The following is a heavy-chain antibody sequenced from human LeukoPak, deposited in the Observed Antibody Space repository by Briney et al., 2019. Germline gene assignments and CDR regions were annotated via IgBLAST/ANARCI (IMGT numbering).Heavy chain of an antibody. V-gene: IGHV3-30*18. J-gene: IGHJ4*02. CDR3: AKDRGSSSWYVDY. Sequence: EGSLGLSCAASGFTFSSYGMHWVRQAPGRGLEWVAVISYDGSNKYYVDSVKGRFTISRDNSKNTLYLQMNSLRVEDTAVYYCAKDRGSSSWYVDYWGQGTLVTVSS. CDR2: ISYDGSNK. CDR1: GFTFSSYG. D-gene: IGHD6-13*01.